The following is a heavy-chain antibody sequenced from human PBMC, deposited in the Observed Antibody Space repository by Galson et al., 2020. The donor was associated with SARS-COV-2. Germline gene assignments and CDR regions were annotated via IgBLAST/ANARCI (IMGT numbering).Heavy chain of an antibody. J-gene: IGHJ6*02. V-gene: IGHV4-4*09. D-gene: IGHD2-15*01. CDR3: ARVCSDAGGRDGMDV. Sequence: VETSETLSLTGAVAGGSISRYYWSWTRQPPGKGPEWIGYIYHSGSTNYNPSLKSRVTISVNTSKNQFSLKLSSVTAADAAVYYCARVCSDAGGRDGMDVWGQGTTVTVSS. CDR2: IYHSGST. CDR1: GGSISRYY.